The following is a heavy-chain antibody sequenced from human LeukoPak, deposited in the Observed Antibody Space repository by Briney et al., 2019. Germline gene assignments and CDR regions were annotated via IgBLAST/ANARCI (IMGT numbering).Heavy chain of an antibody. V-gene: IGHV5-51*01. J-gene: IGHJ4*02. D-gene: IGHD5-12*01. CDR1: GDSFTNYW. CDR3: SWLSGNHLEKPFDY. Sequence: GESLKISCKGSGDSFTNYWIVWVLQMPGKGLEGMGIIYPGDSDTRYSPSFQGQVTIAADKSIYTAYLQWSSLKAVDTAMYYCSWLSGNHLEKPFDYWGQGTLVTVSS. CDR2: IYPGDSDT.